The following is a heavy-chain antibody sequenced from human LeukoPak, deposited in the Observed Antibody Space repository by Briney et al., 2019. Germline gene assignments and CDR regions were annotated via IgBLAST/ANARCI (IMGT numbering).Heavy chain of an antibody. D-gene: IGHD6-13*01. Sequence: GASVKVSCKASAYTFTIYTIHWVRQTPGQRLEWMGWINAGNGNRGYSQSFQGRLTITRDTSATTAYMELSSLRSEDTAVYYCARTTRSWYEDNDAFDIWGQGTPATVSS. CDR2: INAGNGNR. V-gene: IGHV1-3*01. CDR1: AYTFTIYT. CDR3: ARTTRSWYEDNDAFDI. J-gene: IGHJ3*02.